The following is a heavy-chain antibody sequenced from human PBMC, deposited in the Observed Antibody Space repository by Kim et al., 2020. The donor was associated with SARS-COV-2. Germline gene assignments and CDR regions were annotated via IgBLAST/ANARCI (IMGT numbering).Heavy chain of an antibody. V-gene: IGHV3-48*03. D-gene: IGHD6-13*01. CDR1: GFTFSNYE. J-gene: IGHJ3*02. Sequence: GGSLRLSCAASGFTFSNYEMNWVRQAPGKGLEWLSDIRSSGSATFYADPVKGRFTISRDNTKNSLFLQMNSLRAEDTAVYYCARATIVALGTGPFDIWGQGTVVTVSS. CDR3: ARATIVALGTGPFDI. CDR2: IRSSGSAT.